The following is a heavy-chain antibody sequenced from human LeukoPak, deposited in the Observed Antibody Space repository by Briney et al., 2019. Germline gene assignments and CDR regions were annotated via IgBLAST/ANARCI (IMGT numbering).Heavy chain of an antibody. V-gene: IGHV3-23*01. D-gene: IGHD1-26*01. CDR1: GFTFSSYA. CDR3: ARGRQNSGSYSDAFDI. J-gene: IGHJ3*02. CDR2: ISGSGGST. Sequence: GGSLRLSCAASGFTFSSYAMSWVRQAPGKGLEWVSAISGSGGSTYYADSVKGRFTISRDNAKNSLYLQMNSLRAEDTAVYYCARGRQNSGSYSDAFDIWGQGTMVTVSS.